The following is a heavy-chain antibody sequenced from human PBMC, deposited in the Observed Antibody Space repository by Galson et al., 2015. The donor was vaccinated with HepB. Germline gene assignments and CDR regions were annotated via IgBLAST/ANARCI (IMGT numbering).Heavy chain of an antibody. CDR2: INPSDGST. V-gene: IGHV1-46*04. CDR3: ARGRHYYDSSGQGPFDY. D-gene: IGHD3-22*01. Sequence: SVKVSCKASGYTFTSKYLQWVRQAPGQGLEWMGIINPSDGSTDYARKLRGRVTMTRDTPTSTVYMELSSLRSEDTAMYYCARGRHYYDSSGQGPFDYCGQGTPVTVSS. J-gene: IGHJ4*02. CDR1: GYTFTSKY.